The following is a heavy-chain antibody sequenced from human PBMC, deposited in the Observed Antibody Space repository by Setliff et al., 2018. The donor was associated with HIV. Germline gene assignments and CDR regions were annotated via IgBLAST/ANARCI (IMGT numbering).Heavy chain of an antibody. V-gene: IGHV3-74*01. CDR1: GFTFEKYW. Sequence: TGGSLRLSCAASGFTFEKYWMHWVRQAPGKGLVWVSRVNSDGSSKTYADSVKGRFTISRDNAKNTLYLQMNSLRVEDTGVYYCHSGYDTEEQSYFDYWGQGTLVTVSS. CDR3: HSGYDTEEQSYFDY. CDR2: VNSDGSSK. D-gene: IGHD5-12*01. J-gene: IGHJ4*02.